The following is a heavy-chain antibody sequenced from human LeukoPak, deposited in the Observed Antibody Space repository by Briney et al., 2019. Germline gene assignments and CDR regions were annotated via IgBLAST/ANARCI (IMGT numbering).Heavy chain of an antibody. V-gene: IGHV7-4-1*02. D-gene: IGHD3-3*01. J-gene: IGHJ6*02. CDR2: INTSTGNP. Sequence: GASVKVSCKASGYTFTSYAMNWVRQAPGQGLEWMGWINTSTGNPTYAQGFTGRFVFSLDTSVSTAYLQISSLKAEDTAVYYCARAEAIIRFLEWLGYYYGMDVWGQGTTVTVSS. CDR1: GYTFTSYA. CDR3: ARAEAIIRFLEWLGYYYGMDV.